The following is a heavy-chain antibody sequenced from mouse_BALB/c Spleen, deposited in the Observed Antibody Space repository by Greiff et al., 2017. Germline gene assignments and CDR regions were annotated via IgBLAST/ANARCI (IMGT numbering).Heavy chain of an antibody. Sequence: EVQGVESGGGLVKPGGSLKLSCAASGFTFSSYAMSWVRQTPEKRLEWVASISSGGSTYYPDSVKGRFTISRDNARNILYLQMSSLRSEDTAMYYCASYRYDGDLDYWGQGTSVTVSS. CDR3: ASYRYDGDLDY. CDR2: ISSGGST. V-gene: IGHV5-6-5*01. J-gene: IGHJ4*01. CDR1: GFTFSSYA. D-gene: IGHD2-12*01.